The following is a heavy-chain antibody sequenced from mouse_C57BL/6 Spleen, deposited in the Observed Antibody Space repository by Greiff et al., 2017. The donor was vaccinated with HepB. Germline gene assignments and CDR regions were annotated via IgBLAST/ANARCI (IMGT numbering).Heavy chain of an antibody. D-gene: IGHD1-1*01. Sequence: EVMLVESGGGLVKPGGSLKLSCAASGFTFSSYTMSWVRQTPEKRLEWVATISGGGGNTYYPDSVKGRFTISRDNAKNTLYLQMSSLRSEDTALYYCARITTVGPLYWGQGTLVTVSA. V-gene: IGHV5-9*01. CDR3: ARITTVGPLY. CDR2: ISGGGGNT. CDR1: GFTFSSYT. J-gene: IGHJ3*01.